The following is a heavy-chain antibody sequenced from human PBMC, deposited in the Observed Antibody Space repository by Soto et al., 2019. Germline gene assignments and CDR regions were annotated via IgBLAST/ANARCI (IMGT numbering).Heavy chain of an antibody. J-gene: IGHJ4*02. V-gene: IGHV3-30*18. CDR2: ISYDGSNK. CDR1: GFTFSSYG. Sequence: GGSLRLSCAASGFTFSSYGMHWVRHAPGKGLEWVAVISYDGSNKYYADSVKGRFTISRDSSKNTLYLQMNSLRAEDTAVYYCAKDRTVAGTVDYWGQGTLVTVSS. CDR3: AKDRTVAGTVDY. D-gene: IGHD6-19*01.